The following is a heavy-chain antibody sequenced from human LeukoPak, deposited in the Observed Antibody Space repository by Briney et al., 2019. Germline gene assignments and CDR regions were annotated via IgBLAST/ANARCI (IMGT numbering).Heavy chain of an antibody. CDR2: TYYRSKWYN. J-gene: IGHJ4*02. Sequence: SQTLSLTCAISGDSVSSNSAAWNWIRQSPSRGLEWLGRTYYRSKWYNDYAVSVKSRITINPDTSKNQFSLQLNSVSPEDTAVYYCARVNSWTEEPDTGFDYWGQGILVTVS. D-gene: IGHD1-14*01. CDR3: ARVNSWTEEPDTGFDY. V-gene: IGHV6-1*01. CDR1: GDSVSSNSAA.